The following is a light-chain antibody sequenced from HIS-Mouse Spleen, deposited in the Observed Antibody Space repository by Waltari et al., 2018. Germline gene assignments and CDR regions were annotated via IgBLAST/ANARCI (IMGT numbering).Light chain of an antibody. CDR2: EVS. CDR3: SSYAGSNNLV. V-gene: IGLV2-8*01. CDR1: SSDVGGYNY. Sequence: QSALTQPPSASGSPGQSVTISCTGTSSDVGGYNYVSWYQQHPGKAPKRMIDEVSKRPSVVPDRFSGSKSGNTASLTVSGLQAEDEADYYCSSYAGSNNLVFGGGTKLTVL. J-gene: IGLJ2*01.